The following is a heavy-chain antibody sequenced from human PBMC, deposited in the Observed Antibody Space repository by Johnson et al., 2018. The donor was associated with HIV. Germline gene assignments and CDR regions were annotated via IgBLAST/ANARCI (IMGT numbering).Heavy chain of an antibody. D-gene: IGHD3-16*02. J-gene: IGHJ3*01. CDR3: VRGGLGYQNFHDRFDV. V-gene: IGHV3-9*01. Sequence: VESGGGLVQPGRSLRLSCAASGFTFDDYAMHWVRQAPGKGLEWVSGISWNSGSIGYADSVKGRFTISRDNAKNSLYLQMDSLRPEDTALYYCVRGGLGYQNFHDRFDVWGQGTVVTVSS. CDR1: GFTFDDYA. CDR2: ISWNSGSI.